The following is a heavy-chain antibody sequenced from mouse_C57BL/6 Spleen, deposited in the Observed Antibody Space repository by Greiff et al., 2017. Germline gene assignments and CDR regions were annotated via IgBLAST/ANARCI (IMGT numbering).Heavy chain of an antibody. V-gene: IGHV1-82*01. Sequence: QVQLKESGPELVKPGASVTISCKASGYAFSSSWMNWVKQRPGKGLEWIGRIYPGDGDTNYNGKFKGKATLTADKSSSTAYMQLSSLTSEDSAVYFCAITTVVATNYWGQGTTLTVSS. J-gene: IGHJ2*01. CDR3: AITTVVATNY. D-gene: IGHD1-1*01. CDR1: GYAFSSSW. CDR2: IYPGDGDT.